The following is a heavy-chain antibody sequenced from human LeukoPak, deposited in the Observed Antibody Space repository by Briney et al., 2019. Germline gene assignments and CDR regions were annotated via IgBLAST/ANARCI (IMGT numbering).Heavy chain of an antibody. Sequence: LETLSLTCTVSGGSITNYYWTWIRQPPGKGLEWIGYIHYSGSTNYNPSLKSRVTISVDTSKNQFSLKLSSVTAADTAVYYCARASVTYYYYYYMDVWGKGTTVTVSS. V-gene: IGHV4-59*01. CDR1: GGSITNYY. J-gene: IGHJ6*03. D-gene: IGHD4-11*01. CDR3: ARASVTYYYYYYMDV. CDR2: IHYSGST.